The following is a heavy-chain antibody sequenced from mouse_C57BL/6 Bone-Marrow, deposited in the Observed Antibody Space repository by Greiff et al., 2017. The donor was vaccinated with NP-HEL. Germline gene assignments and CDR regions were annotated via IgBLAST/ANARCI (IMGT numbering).Heavy chain of an antibody. J-gene: IGHJ3*01. D-gene: IGHD2-2*01. CDR1: GYTFTSYD. Sequence: QVQLQQSGPELVKPGASVKLSCKASGYTFTSYDINWVKQRPGQGLEWIGWIYPRDGSTKYNEKFKGKATLTVDTSSSTAYMELHSLTSEDSAVYFCAKDYGYPWFAYWGQGTLVTVSA. V-gene: IGHV1-85*01. CDR3: AKDYGYPWFAY. CDR2: IYPRDGST.